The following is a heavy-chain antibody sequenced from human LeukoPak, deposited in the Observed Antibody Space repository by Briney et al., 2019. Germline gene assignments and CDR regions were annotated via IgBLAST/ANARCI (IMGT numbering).Heavy chain of an antibody. J-gene: IGHJ4*02. D-gene: IGHD6-19*01. Sequence: GGSLRLSCAAYGFTFSSYGMHWVRQAPGKGLEWVAFIRYDGTNKYYADSVKGRFTISRDTSKNTLYLQMNSLRTEDTAVYYCAKDLGSSGCFDYWGQGTLVTVSS. CDR3: AKDLGSSGCFDY. CDR1: GFTFSSYG. V-gene: IGHV3-30*02. CDR2: IRYDGTNK.